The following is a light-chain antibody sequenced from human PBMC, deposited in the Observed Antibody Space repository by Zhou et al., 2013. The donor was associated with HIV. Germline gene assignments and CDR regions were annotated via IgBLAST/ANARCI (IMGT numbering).Light chain of an antibody. Sequence: DIVMTQTPRSLSVAPGQPASISCRSSQSLLHTDGKTYLYWYLQRPGQPPQLLMYEVSNRFSGAPDKFSGTGSGTDFTLKISRVEAEDVGVYHCMQSLQFPLTFGGGTKV. J-gene: IGKJ4*01. CDR2: EVS. CDR1: QSLLHTDGKTY. V-gene: IGKV2D-29*01. CDR3: MQSLQFPLT.